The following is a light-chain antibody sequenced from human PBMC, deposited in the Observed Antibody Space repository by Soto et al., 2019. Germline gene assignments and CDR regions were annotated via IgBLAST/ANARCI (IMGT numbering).Light chain of an antibody. CDR1: QTISSH. CDR3: QQLNSYPWT. J-gene: IGKJ1*01. CDR2: AAS. Sequence: IPMTQSPSSLSASVGDRVIITCRASQTISSHLNWYQQKPGKAPNLLVYAASSLQSGVPSRFSGSGSGTDFTLTISSLQPEDFATYYCQQLNSYPWTFGQGTKVDI. V-gene: IGKV1-17*01.